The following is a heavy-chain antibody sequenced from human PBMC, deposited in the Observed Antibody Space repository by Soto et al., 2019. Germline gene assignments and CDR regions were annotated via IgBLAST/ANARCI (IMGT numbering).Heavy chain of an antibody. Sequence: QVQLVQSGAEVKKPGASVKVSCKASGYTFTRYGITWVRQARGQGLEWMGWINGYNGNTKYAQKLQGRVTMTTDTPTSTAYMELRSLTSDDTAAYYCAREGDYPYYYYGMDVWGQGTTVTISS. CDR3: AREGDYPYYYYGMDV. V-gene: IGHV1-18*01. D-gene: IGHD4-17*01. J-gene: IGHJ6*02. CDR1: GYTFTRYG. CDR2: INGYNGNT.